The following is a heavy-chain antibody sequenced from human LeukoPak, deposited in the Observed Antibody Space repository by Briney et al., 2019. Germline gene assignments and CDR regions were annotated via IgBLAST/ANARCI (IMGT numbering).Heavy chain of an antibody. CDR2: IYYSGST. Sequence: PSETLSLTCTVSGGSISSSSYYWGWIRQPPGKGLEWIGSIYYSGSTYYNPSLKSRVTISVDTSKNQFSLKLSSVTAADTAVYYCARDEYSNYYDYWGQGTLVTVSS. CDR1: GGSISSSSYY. CDR3: ARDEYSNYYDY. J-gene: IGHJ4*02. V-gene: IGHV4-39*07. D-gene: IGHD4-11*01.